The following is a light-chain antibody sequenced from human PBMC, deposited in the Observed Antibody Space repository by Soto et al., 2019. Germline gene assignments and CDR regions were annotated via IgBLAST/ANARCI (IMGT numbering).Light chain of an antibody. CDR2: DVS. V-gene: IGLV2-14*03. CDR3: TSYTTTGTYV. CDR1: SSDLGDYNY. Sequence: QSALTQPASVSGSPGQSITISCTGASSDLGDYNYVSWYQQHPGKAPKLMIYDVSSRPSGVSDRFSGSKSVNTASLTISGLQAEDEADYYCTSYTTTGTYVFATGTKVTVL. J-gene: IGLJ1*01.